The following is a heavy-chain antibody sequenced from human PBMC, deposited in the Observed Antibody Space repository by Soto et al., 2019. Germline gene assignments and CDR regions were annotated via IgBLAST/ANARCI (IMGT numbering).Heavy chain of an antibody. CDR2: ISGSVGST. D-gene: IGHD3-10*01. CDR3: AKGGQMSY. V-gene: IGHV3-23*01. CDR1: GFPFNGNA. Sequence: GGSLRLSCAASGFPFNGNAMTWVRQAPGKGLEWVSSISGSVGSTYYADSVKGRFTISRDNSRSTLYLQMISLSAEDTALYYCAKGGQMSYWGQGTQVTVS. J-gene: IGHJ4*02.